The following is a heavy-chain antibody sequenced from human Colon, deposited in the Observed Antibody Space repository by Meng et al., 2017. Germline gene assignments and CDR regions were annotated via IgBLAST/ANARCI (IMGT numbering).Heavy chain of an antibody. D-gene: IGHD5-12*01. V-gene: IGHV1-18*01. CDR1: GYTFTSYG. Sequence: HVQLVQSGAEEKKPGASVKVSCKAYGYTFTSYGISWVRQAPGQGLEWVAWISAYNGNTIYAQKVQGRVTLTTDTSTSTAYMELRSMISDDTAVYYCGRSGAYDYRIDSWGQGTLVTVSS. CDR3: GRSGAYDYRIDS. J-gene: IGHJ5*01. CDR2: ISAYNGNT.